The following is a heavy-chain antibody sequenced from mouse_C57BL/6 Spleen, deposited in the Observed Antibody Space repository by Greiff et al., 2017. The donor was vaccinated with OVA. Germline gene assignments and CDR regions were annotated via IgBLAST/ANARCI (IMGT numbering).Heavy chain of an antibody. CDR1: GYTFTDYN. Sequence: VQLQQSGPELVKPGASVKMSCKASGYTFTDYNMHWVKQSHGKSLEWIGYINPNNGGTSYNQKFKGKATLTVNKSSSTAYMELRSLTSEDSAVYYCASLDYYGSSYVEWAMDDWGQGTSVTVSS. CDR2: INPNNGGT. CDR3: ASLDYYGSSYVEWAMDD. J-gene: IGHJ4*01. V-gene: IGHV1-22*01. D-gene: IGHD1-1*01.